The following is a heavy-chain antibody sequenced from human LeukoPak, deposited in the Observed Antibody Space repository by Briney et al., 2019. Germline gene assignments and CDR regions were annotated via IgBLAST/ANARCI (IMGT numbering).Heavy chain of an antibody. V-gene: IGHV3-23*01. D-gene: IGHD2-15*01. CDR1: GFTFSSYA. Sequence: GGSLRLSCAASGFTFSSYAMSWVRQAPGKGLEWVSSISATGGSTYYADSVKGRFTISRDNSKNTLYPQMNSLRAEDTAVYYCAKGFIGYCSGGRCSTFDYWGQGTLVTVSS. CDR3: AKGFIGYCSGGRCSTFDY. J-gene: IGHJ4*02. CDR2: ISATGGST.